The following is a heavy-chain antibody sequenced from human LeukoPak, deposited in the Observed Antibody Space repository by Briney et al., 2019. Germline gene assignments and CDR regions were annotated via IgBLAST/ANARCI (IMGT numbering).Heavy chain of an antibody. Sequence: SETLSLTCTVSGASISSGNYYWGWIRQPPGKGLEWIGYIFNSGSTYYNPSLKSRVTILVDTSKNQFSLKLSSVTAADTAVYYCARDRHKLVDIVAGILDYWGQGTLVTVSS. J-gene: IGHJ4*02. CDR3: ARDRHKLVDIVAGILDY. V-gene: IGHV4-39*07. CDR2: IFNSGST. D-gene: IGHD5-12*01. CDR1: GASISSGNYY.